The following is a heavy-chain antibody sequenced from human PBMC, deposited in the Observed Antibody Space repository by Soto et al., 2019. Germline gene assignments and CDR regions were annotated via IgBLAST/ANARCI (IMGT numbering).Heavy chain of an antibody. CDR3: ARGCYYDSSGYYPGGYFDY. CDR1: GGSISSYY. Sequence: SETLSLTCTVSGGSISSYYWSWIRQPPGKGLEWIGNIHYNGNTKYNPSLKSRVTMSVDTSKNQFSLKLSSVTAADTAVYYCARGCYYDSSGYYPGGYFDYWGQGTLVTVSS. V-gene: IGHV4-59*01. D-gene: IGHD3-22*01. CDR2: IHYNGNT. J-gene: IGHJ4*02.